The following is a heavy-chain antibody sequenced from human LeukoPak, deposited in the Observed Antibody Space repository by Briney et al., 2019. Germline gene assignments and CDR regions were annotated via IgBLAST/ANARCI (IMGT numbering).Heavy chain of an antibody. CDR2: IYSGGST. J-gene: IGHJ4*02. D-gene: IGHD3-10*01. CDR1: GFTVSSNY. Sequence: GGSLRLSCAASGFTVSSNYMSWVRQAPGKGLEWVSVIYSGGSTYYADSVKGRLTISRDNSKNTLYLQMNSLRAEDTAVYYCARSLLLTMVRGVTHFDYWGQGTLVTVSS. V-gene: IGHV3-66*01. CDR3: ARSLLLTMVRGVTHFDY.